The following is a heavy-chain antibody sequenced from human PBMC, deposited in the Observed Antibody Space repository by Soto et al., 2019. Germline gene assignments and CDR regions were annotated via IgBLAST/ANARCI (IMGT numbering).Heavy chain of an antibody. Sequence: QVQLVQSGSELKKPGASVKVSCKASGYTFTSYAMNWVRQAPGQGLEWMGWINTNTGNPTYAQGFTGRFVFSLDTXVXTXXLQIGSLKAEDTAVSSWARDAPWGDIAAAVNWFDPWGQGTLVTVSS. V-gene: IGHV7-4-1*01. CDR1: GYTFTSYA. D-gene: IGHD6-13*01. CDR3: ARDAPWGDIAAAVNWFDP. CDR2: INTNTGNP. J-gene: IGHJ5*02.